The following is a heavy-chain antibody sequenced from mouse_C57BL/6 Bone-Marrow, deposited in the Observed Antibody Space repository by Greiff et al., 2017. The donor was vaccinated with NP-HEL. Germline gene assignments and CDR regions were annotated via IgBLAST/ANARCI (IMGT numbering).Heavy chain of an antibody. Sequence: VQLQQPGAELVKPGASVKLSCKASGYTFTSYWMHWVKQRPGQGLEWIGMIHPNSGSTNYNEKFKSKAPLTVDKSSSTAYMQLSSLTSEDSAVYYCARDPTIVTRGFAYWGQGTLVTVSA. CDR1: GYTFTSYW. D-gene: IGHD2-5*01. CDR2: IHPNSGST. CDR3: ARDPTIVTRGFAY. V-gene: IGHV1-64*01. J-gene: IGHJ3*01.